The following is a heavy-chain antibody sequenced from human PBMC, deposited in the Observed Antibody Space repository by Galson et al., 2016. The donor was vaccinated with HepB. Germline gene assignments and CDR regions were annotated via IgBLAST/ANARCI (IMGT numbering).Heavy chain of an antibody. D-gene: IGHD2/OR15-2a*01. V-gene: IGHV4-4*02. CDR1: GGSLTSDKW. J-gene: IGHJ5*02. CDR2: VFFGGAT. Sequence: SETLSLTCEVSGGSLTSDKWWSWVRQSPGRGLEWIGDVFFGGATLFNPSLADRVSMSPDKSKNQLSLKMTSLTAADTALYYCTRRADYFATFDVWGPGVAVIVSS. CDR3: TRRADYFATFDV.